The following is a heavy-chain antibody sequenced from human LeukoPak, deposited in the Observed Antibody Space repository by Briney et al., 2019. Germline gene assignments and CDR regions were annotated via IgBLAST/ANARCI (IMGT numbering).Heavy chain of an antibody. V-gene: IGHV4-4*07. J-gene: IGHJ4*02. D-gene: IGHD6-13*01. CDR1: GGSICSYY. CDR2: IYTSGST. CDR3: ARGLAAAGFFDY. Sequence: PSETLSLTCTVSGGSICSYYWSWIRQPAGKGLEWIGRIYTSGSTNYNPSLKSRVTISVDKSKNQFSLELSSVTAADTAVYYCARGLAAAGFFDYWGQGTLVTVSS.